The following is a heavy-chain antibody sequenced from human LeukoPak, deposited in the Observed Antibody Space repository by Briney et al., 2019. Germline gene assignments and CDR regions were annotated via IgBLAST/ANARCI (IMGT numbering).Heavy chain of an antibody. D-gene: IGHD6-13*01. Sequence: PGGSLRLSCAASGFTFSTYWMSWVRQAPGKGLEWVGFIRSKAYGGTTEYAASVKGRFTISRDDSKSIAYLQMNSLKTEDTAVYYCTRDFGAAFGAAAGTSYYYYYMDVWGKGTTVTVSS. CDR3: TRDFGAAFGAAAGTSYYYYYMDV. V-gene: IGHV3-49*04. CDR1: GFTFSTYW. J-gene: IGHJ6*03. CDR2: IRSKAYGGTT.